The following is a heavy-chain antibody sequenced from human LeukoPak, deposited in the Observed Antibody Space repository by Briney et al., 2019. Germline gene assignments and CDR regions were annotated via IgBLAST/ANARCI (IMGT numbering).Heavy chain of an antibody. CDR1: DDSITMYY. D-gene: IGHD1-1*01. CDR2: VDHTGST. CDR3: ARGRVSSSTWYSTYYYYFYMDV. V-gene: IGHV4-59*01. J-gene: IGHJ6*03. Sequence: SETLSLTCSVSDDSITMYYWTWIRQPPGKGLEWIGYVDHTGSTNFNPSLNGRVSISRDTAKNLFSLRLRSVTAADTAVYFCARGRVSSSTWYSTYYYYFYMDVWGKGTTVTVSS.